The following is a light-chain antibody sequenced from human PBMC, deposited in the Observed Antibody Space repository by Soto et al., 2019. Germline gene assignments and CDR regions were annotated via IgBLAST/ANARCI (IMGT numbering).Light chain of an antibody. CDR3: AACDDSLNGPV. J-gene: IGLJ2*01. Sequence: QSVLTQPPSASGTPGQRVTISCSGSSSNIGGNTVNWYQQLPGTAPKLLIYSNNQRPSGVPDRFSGSKSGTSASLAISGLQSEDEADYYCAACDDSLNGPVFGGGTKLTVL. CDR2: SNN. CDR1: SSNIGGNT. V-gene: IGLV1-44*01.